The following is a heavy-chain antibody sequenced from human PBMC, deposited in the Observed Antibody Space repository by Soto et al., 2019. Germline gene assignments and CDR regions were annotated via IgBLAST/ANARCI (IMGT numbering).Heavy chain of an antibody. CDR1: GGSISSYY. V-gene: IGHV4-4*07. CDR3: ARSSRIKHYYDAFDY. J-gene: IGHJ4*02. Sequence: QVQLQESGPGLVKPSETLSLTCTVSGGSISSYYWSWIRQPAGKGLEWIGRIYTSGRTNYNPSLKSRVTMSVDTSKNLFSLKLSSVTAADTAVYYCARSSRIKHYYDAFDYWGQGTLVTVSS. D-gene: IGHD3-22*01. CDR2: IYTSGRT.